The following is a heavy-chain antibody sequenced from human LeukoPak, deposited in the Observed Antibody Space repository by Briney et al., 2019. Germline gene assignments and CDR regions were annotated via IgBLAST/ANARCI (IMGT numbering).Heavy chain of an antibody. J-gene: IGHJ4*02. Sequence: SETLSLTCSVSGYSITSGYYWGWIRQPPGKGLEWIGTIYHNGSTSYNPSLKSRVTISVDTSKNQFSLRLNSVIAADTAIYYCAKITTLDYWGQGTLVTVSS. D-gene: IGHD1-1*01. CDR1: GYSITSGYY. CDR2: IYHNGST. CDR3: AKITTLDY. V-gene: IGHV4-38-2*02.